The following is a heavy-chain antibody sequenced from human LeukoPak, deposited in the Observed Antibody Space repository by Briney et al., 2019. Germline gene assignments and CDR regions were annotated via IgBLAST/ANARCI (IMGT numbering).Heavy chain of an antibody. J-gene: IGHJ4*02. D-gene: IGHD5-24*01. CDR1: GGSISSGGYY. Sequence: SQTLSLTCTVSGGSISSGGYYWSWIRQHPAKGLEWIGYIYYSGSTYYNPSLKSRVTISVDTSKNQFSLKLSSVTAADTAVYYCAREVRRDGYNFDYWGQGTLVTVSS. CDR3: AREVRRDGYNFDY. CDR2: IYYSGST. V-gene: IGHV4-31*03.